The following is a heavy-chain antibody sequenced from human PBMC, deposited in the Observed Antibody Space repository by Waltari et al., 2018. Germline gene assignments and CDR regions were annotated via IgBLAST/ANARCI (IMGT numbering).Heavy chain of an antibody. J-gene: IGHJ4*02. CDR1: GDSISGNYW. CDR2: VHHSGKT. CDR3: AGDRAIGLFFDY. V-gene: IGHV4-4*02. Sequence: QVQLQESGQGLVKPSGPLSLTCAVSGDSISGNYWWSWVRQSPEKGLEWMGQVHHSGKTHYNPSLQSRVAISVDKPKNQFSLNLNSVTAADTAIYYCAGDRAIGLFFDYWGRGTLVTVSS. D-gene: IGHD2-2*01.